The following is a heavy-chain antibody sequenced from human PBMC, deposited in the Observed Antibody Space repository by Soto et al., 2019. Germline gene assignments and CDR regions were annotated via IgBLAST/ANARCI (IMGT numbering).Heavy chain of an antibody. D-gene: IGHD1-1*01. CDR2: INHSGST. CDR1: GGSFSVYY. Sequence: SETLSLTCAVYGGSFSVYYWSWMRQPPGKGLEWIGEINHSGSTNYNPSLKSRVTISVDTSKNQFSLKLSSVTAADTAVYYCARARYIGYYYYGMDVWGQGTTVTVSS. V-gene: IGHV4-34*01. J-gene: IGHJ6*02. CDR3: ARARYIGYYYYGMDV.